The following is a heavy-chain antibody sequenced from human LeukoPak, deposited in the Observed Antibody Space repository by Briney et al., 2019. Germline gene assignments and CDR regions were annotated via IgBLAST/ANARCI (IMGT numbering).Heavy chain of an antibody. CDR2: IYTRGST. CDR1: GGSISNDY. J-gene: IGHJ6*03. V-gene: IGHV4-4*07. Sequence: SETLSLTCTVSGGSISNDYWSWIRQAAGKELEWIGRIYTRGSTNYYPSLKSRVTISLDTSNNQVSLSLRSATAADTAVYYCAREIVLMMSDHASPYYMDVWGRGTTVTVSS. CDR3: AREIVLMMSDHASPYYMDV. D-gene: IGHD2-8*01.